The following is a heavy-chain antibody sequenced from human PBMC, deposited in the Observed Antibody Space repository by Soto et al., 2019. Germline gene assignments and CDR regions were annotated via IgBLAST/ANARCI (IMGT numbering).Heavy chain of an antibody. D-gene: IGHD6-13*01. Sequence: GGSLRLSCAASGFTFDDYAMHWVRQAPGKGLEWVSGISWNSGSIGYADSVKGRFTISRDISKNTLYLQMNSLRAEDTAVYYCARALPAAGTHNWFDPWGQGTLVTVSS. J-gene: IGHJ5*02. CDR2: ISWNSGSI. CDR1: GFTFDDYA. V-gene: IGHV3-9*01. CDR3: ARALPAAGTHNWFDP.